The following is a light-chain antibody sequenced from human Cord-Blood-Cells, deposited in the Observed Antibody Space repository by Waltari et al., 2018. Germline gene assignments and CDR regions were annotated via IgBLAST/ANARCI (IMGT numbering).Light chain of an antibody. CDR3: SSYTSSSTYYV. CDR2: DVS. Sequence: QSALTQPPSVSGSPGPSVTISCTGTSSDVGRYNRVSWYQPPPGPAPKLTIYDVSTRPERVPDRFSGSESGNTASLTSSGLQAEDEADYYCSSYTSSSTYYVFGTGTKVTVL. V-gene: IGLV2-18*02. CDR1: SSDVGRYNR. J-gene: IGLJ1*01.